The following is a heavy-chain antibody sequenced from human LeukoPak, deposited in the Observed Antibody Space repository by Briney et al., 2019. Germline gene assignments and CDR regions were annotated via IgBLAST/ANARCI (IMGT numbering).Heavy chain of an antibody. V-gene: IGHV3-7*01. CDR3: ATTDLYGSGSYYGDY. D-gene: IGHD3-10*01. CDR2: IKQDGSEK. Sequence: PGGSLRLSCAASGFTFSSYWMSWVRRAPGKGLEWVANIKQDGSEKYYVDSVKGRFTISRDNAKNSLYLQMNSLRAEDTAVYYCATTDLYGSGSYYGDYWGQGTLVTVSS. J-gene: IGHJ4*02. CDR1: GFTFSSYW.